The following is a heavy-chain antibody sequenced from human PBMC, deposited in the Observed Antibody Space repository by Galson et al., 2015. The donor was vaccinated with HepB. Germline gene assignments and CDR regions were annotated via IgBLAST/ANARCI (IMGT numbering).Heavy chain of an antibody. Sequence: SLRLSCAASGFTFDNYAMSWFRQAPGTGLEWVSAISHVGGNTFYADSVKGRFTIYRDNAKNTLFLQMNGLRAEDTAIYYCAKDRVRDGRWSYDYWGQGTLVTVSS. CDR2: ISHVGGNT. J-gene: IGHJ4*02. D-gene: IGHD5-24*01. CDR1: GFTFDNYA. CDR3: AKDRVRDGRWSYDY. V-gene: IGHV3-23*01.